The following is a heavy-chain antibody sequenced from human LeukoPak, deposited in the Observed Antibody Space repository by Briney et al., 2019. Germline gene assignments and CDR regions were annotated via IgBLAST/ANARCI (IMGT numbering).Heavy chain of an antibody. D-gene: IGHD4-23*01. V-gene: IGHV3-30*03. CDR1: GFTFSSYG. J-gene: IGHJ4*02. CDR3: ATGKVDY. Sequence: GGSLRLSCAASGFTFSSYGMHWVRQAPGKGLEWVAVISYDGSNKYYAASVKGRFTISRDNSKNTLYLQMNSLRAEDTAVYYCATGKVDYWGQGTLVTVSS. CDR2: ISYDGSNK.